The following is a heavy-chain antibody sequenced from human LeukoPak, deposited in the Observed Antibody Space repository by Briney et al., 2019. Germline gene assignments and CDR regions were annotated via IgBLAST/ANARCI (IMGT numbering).Heavy chain of an antibody. CDR3: VIYDSSGYYNFDY. CDR1: GGTFSNYA. Sequence: GASVKVSCKASGGTFSNYAISWVRQAPGQGLEWMGGIIPIFGTANYAQKFRGRVTITADKSTRTAYMELSRLRSDDTAVYYCVIYDSSGYYNFDYWGQGTLVTVSS. CDR2: IIPIFGTA. V-gene: IGHV1-69*06. J-gene: IGHJ4*02. D-gene: IGHD3-22*01.